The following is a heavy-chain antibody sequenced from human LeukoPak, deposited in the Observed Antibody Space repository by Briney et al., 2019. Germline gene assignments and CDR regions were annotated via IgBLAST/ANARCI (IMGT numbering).Heavy chain of an antibody. CDR3: ARGVEPLAANTLAY. CDR1: GFTVITND. Sequence: GGSLRLSCAASGFTVITNDMTWVRQAPRKGLEWVSVLYSDGNTKYADSVQGRFTISRDNSKNTLYLEMNSRSPDDTAVYYCARGVEPLAANTLAYWGQGTLVTVSS. D-gene: IGHD1-14*01. V-gene: IGHV3-53*01. CDR2: LYSDGNT. J-gene: IGHJ4*02.